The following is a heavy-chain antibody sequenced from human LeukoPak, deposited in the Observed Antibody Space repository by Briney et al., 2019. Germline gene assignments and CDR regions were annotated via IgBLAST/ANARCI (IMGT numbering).Heavy chain of an antibody. D-gene: IGHD6-6*01. CDR1: GFTFSNYV. CDR2: ISGSGGST. J-gene: IGHJ6*03. CDR3: AKYSSSGYYYYYMDV. Sequence: GGSLRLSCAVSGFTFSNYVMSWVRQAPGKVLEWVSGISGSGGSTYYADSVKGRFTISRDNSKNTLYLQMNSLRAEDTAVYYCAKYSSSGYYYYYMDVWGKGTTVTVSS. V-gene: IGHV3-23*01.